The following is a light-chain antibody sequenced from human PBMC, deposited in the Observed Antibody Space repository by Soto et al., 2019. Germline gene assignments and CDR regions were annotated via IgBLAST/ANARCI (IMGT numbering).Light chain of an antibody. Sequence: EIFLTQSPGTLSLSPGEIATLSFRASQSVRSYLAWYQQKPGQAPRLLIYDASTRATGIPDRFSGSGSGTDFTLTISGLDPEDFAVYYCQQYSSSPRTFGQGTKVDIK. V-gene: IGKV3-20*01. CDR3: QQYSSSPRT. CDR1: QSVRSY. J-gene: IGKJ1*01. CDR2: DAS.